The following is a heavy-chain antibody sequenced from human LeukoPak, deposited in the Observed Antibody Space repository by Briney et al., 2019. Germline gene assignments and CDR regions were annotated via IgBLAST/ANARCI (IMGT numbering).Heavy chain of an antibody. CDR1: GYTFTGYY. D-gene: IGHD2-8*01. CDR3: ARVNIVLMVRAALDY. Sequence: ASGKVSCKASGYTFTGYYMHWVRQAPGQGLDWMGWINPNSGGTNYAQKFQGRVTMTRDTSISTAYMELSRLRSDDPAVYYCARVNIVLMVRAALDYWGQGNLVTVSS. V-gene: IGHV1-2*02. J-gene: IGHJ4*02. CDR2: INPNSGGT.